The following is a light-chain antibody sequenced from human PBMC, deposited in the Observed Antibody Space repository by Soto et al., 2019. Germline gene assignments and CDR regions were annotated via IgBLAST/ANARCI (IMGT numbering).Light chain of an antibody. J-gene: IGKJ1*01. V-gene: IGKV3-20*01. CDR3: QQYGISGT. Sequence: EIVLTQSPGTLSLSPGERATLSCRASQSVSNNYLAWYQQKPGQAPRLLIYGASNRATGIPDRFNGSGSVTDFTLTISRLEPEDFAVYYCQQYGISGTFGQGFKVEIK. CDR2: GAS. CDR1: QSVSNNY.